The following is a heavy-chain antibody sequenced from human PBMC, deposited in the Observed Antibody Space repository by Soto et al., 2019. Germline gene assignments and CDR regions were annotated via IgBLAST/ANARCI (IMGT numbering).Heavy chain of an antibody. J-gene: IGHJ6*03. V-gene: IGHV4-59*01. CDR2: IYYSGST. Sequence: SETLSLTCTVSGGSISSYYWSWIRQPPGKGLEWIGYIYYSGSTNYNPSLKSRVTISVDTSKNQFSLKLSSVTAADTAVYYCASQGFGELFHYYMDVWGKGTTVTVSS. CDR3: ASQGFGELFHYYMDV. CDR1: GGSISSYY. D-gene: IGHD3-10*01.